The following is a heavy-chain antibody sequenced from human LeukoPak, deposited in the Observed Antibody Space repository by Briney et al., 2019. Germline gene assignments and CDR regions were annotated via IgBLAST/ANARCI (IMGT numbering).Heavy chain of an antibody. CDR3: AREEWKNGDYPWP. CDR2: IIPIFGIA. V-gene: IGHV1-69*04. Sequence: SVKVSCKASGGTFSSYAISWVRQAPGQGLEWMGRIIPIFGIANYAQKFQGRVTITADKSTSTVYMELSSLRSEDTAVYYCAREEWKNGDYPWPWGQGTLVTVSS. J-gene: IGHJ5*02. CDR1: GGTFSSYA. D-gene: IGHD4-17*01.